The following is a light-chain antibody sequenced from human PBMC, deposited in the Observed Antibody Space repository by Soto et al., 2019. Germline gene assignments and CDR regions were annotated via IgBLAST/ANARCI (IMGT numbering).Light chain of an antibody. CDR3: HQYGSSLT. CDR1: QSVSNNY. CDR2: GAS. V-gene: IGKV3-20*01. J-gene: IGKJ1*01. Sequence: EKMLQQAPPTPSFPPGERATHSCRASQSVSNNYLAWYQQKPGQAPRLITPGASSRATGIPERFSGSGSGAFFTLIFSLLSAEFVAVYCCHQYGSSLTFAEGTKVDIK.